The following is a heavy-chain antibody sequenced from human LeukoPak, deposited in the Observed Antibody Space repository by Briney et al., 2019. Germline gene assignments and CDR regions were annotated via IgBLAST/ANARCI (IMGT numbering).Heavy chain of an antibody. J-gene: IGHJ3*02. CDR3: ARNANPTDAFDI. CDR1: GGSISSSNW. CDR2: IYHSGST. Sequence: SETLSLTCAVSGGSISSSNWWSWVRQPPGKGLEWIGEIYHSGSTNYNPSLESRVSISVDKSKNLFSLKLDSVTAADTAVYYCARNANPTDAFDIWGQGTMVTVFS. V-gene: IGHV4-4*02. D-gene: IGHD2-2*01.